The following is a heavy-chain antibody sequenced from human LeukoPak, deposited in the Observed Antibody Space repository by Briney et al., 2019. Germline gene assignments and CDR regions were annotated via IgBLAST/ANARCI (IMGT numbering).Heavy chain of an antibody. CDR1: GYTFTSYA. V-gene: IGHV7-4-1*02. J-gene: IGHJ5*02. Sequence: ASVKVSCKASGYTFTSYAMNWVRQAPGQGLEWMGWINTNTGNPTYAQGFTGRFVFSLDTSVSTAYLQISSLKAEDTAVYYCARDHRQQLPHWFDPWGQGTLVTVSS. CDR2: INTNTGNP. D-gene: IGHD6-13*01. CDR3: ARDHRQQLPHWFDP.